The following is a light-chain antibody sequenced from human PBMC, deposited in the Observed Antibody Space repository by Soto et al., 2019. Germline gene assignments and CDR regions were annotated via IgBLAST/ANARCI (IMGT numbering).Light chain of an antibody. CDR3: QQRNDCPIT. CDR1: QSVDSH. CDR2: GAS. V-gene: IGKV3-11*01. J-gene: IGKJ5*01. Sequence: EIVLTQSPASLSLSPGERATLSCRASQSVDSHLVWYQQKPGQAPRLLIFGASNRATGIPARFSGSGSGTDFTLAINRLEPDDFAVYYCQQRNDCPITFGQGTRLEIK.